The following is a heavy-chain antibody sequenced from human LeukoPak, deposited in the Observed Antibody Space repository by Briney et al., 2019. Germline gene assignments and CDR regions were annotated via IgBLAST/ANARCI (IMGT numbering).Heavy chain of an antibody. V-gene: IGHV4-34*01. D-gene: IGHD6-19*01. CDR2: INHSGST. CDR3: ARSEWLASFDY. Sequence: SETLSLTCAVYGGSFSGYYWSWIRQPPGKGLEWIGEINHSGSTNYNPSLKSRVTISVDTSKNQLSLKLSSVTAADTAVYYCARSEWLASFDYWGQGTLVTVSS. CDR1: GGSFSGYY. J-gene: IGHJ4*02.